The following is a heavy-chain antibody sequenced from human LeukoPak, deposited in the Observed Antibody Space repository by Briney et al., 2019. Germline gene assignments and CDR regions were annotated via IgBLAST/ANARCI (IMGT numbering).Heavy chain of an antibody. J-gene: IGHJ3*02. D-gene: IGHD3-16*02. CDR1: GFIFSSYG. CDR2: IRYDGSYK. Sequence: GGSLRLSCAASGFIFSSYGMHWVRQAPGKGLEWVAFIRYDGSYKYYADSVKGRFTISRDNSKNTLYLQMNSLRAEDTAVYYCARVLMITFGGVIVNPNDAFDIWGQGTMVTVSS. V-gene: IGHV3-30*02. CDR3: ARVLMITFGGVIVNPNDAFDI.